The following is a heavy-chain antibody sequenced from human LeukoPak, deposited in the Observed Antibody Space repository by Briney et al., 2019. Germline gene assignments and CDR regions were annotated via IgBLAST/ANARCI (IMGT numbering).Heavy chain of an antibody. V-gene: IGHV3-48*03. Sequence: GGSLRLSCAASGFSFSSYEMNWVRQAPGKGLEWISYISASGTLAHYADSVKGRFTISRDNAKNSLYLQMNSLRAEDTAVYYCAELGITMIGGVWGKGTTVTISS. D-gene: IGHD3-10*02. CDR3: AELGITMIGGV. CDR1: GFSFSSYE. J-gene: IGHJ6*04. CDR2: ISASGTLA.